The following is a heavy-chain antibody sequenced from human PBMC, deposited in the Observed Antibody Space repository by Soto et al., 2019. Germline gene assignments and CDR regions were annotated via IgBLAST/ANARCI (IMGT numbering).Heavy chain of an antibody. Sequence: ASVKVSCKASGGTFSSYAISWVRQAPGQGLEWMGGIIPIFGTANYAQKFQGRVTITADESTSTAYMELSSLRSEDTAVYYCARGIVGATTSYLDYWGQGTLVTVSS. V-gene: IGHV1-69*13. J-gene: IGHJ4*02. CDR2: IIPIFGTA. D-gene: IGHD1-26*01. CDR3: ARGIVGATTSYLDY. CDR1: GGTFSSYA.